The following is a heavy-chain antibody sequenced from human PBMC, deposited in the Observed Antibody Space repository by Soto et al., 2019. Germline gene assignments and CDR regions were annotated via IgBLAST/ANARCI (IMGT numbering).Heavy chain of an antibody. CDR3: ARVIFGVVTFDY. Sequence: SETLSLTCTVSGYSISSGYYWGWIRQPPGKGLEWIGSIYHSGSTYYNPSLKSRVTISVDTSTNQFSLRLSSVTAADTAVYYCARVIFGVVTFDYWGQGTLVTVSS. V-gene: IGHV4-38-2*02. J-gene: IGHJ4*02. CDR2: IYHSGST. D-gene: IGHD3-3*01. CDR1: GYSISSGYY.